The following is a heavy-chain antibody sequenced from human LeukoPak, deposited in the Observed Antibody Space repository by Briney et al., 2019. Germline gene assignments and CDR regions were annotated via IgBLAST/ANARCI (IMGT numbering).Heavy chain of an antibody. V-gene: IGHV4-34*01. CDR2: INHSGST. D-gene: IGHD3-3*01. Sequence: SETLSLTCAVYGGSFSGYYWSWIRQPPGKGLEWIGEINHSGSTNYNPSLKSRVTISVDTSKNQFSLRLSSVTAADTAVYYCAGGDFWSGYYAYWGQGTLVTVSS. CDR3: AGGDFWSGYYAY. J-gene: IGHJ4*02. CDR1: GGSFSGYY.